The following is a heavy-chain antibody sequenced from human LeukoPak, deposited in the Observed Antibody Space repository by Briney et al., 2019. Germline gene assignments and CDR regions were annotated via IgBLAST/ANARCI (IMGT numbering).Heavy chain of an antibody. D-gene: IGHD6-19*01. CDR1: GFTFSSYG. J-gene: IGHJ4*02. Sequence: GGSLRLSCAASGFTFSSYGMSWVRQAPGKGLEWVSAITGSGGNTYYADSVKGRFTISRDNSKNTLYLQMNSLRAEDTAVYYCAKRGALAGTWLYYFDYWGQGTLVTVSS. CDR3: AKRGALAGTWLYYFDY. CDR2: ITGSGGNT. V-gene: IGHV3-23*01.